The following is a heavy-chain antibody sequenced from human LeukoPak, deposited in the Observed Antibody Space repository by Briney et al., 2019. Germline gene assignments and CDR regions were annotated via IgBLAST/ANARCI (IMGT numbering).Heavy chain of an antibody. CDR3: ARNGGYSYGVGFDY. J-gene: IGHJ4*02. V-gene: IGHV1-69*06. CDR2: IIPIFGTA. D-gene: IGHD5-18*01. CDR1: GGTFSSYA. Sequence: SVKVSCKASGGTFSSYAISCVRQAPGQGLEWMGGIIPIFGTANYAQKFQGRVTITADKSTSTAYMELSSLRSEDTAVYYCARNGGYSYGVGFDYWGQGTLVTVSS.